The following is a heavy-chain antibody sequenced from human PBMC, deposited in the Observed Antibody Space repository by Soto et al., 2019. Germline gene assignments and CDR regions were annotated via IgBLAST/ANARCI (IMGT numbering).Heavy chain of an antibody. D-gene: IGHD3-3*01. CDR2: ISSDISYI. J-gene: IGHJ4*02. V-gene: IGHV3-21*01. CDR1: GFTFSTYS. Sequence: PRLSCAAYGFTFSTYSMNWVRQAPGKGLEWVSSISSDISYIYYADSVKGRFTISRDNANNSLYLQMSSLRAEDTAVYHCVASSRYYDFRSGYQGDFDYWGQGTLVPVSP. CDR3: VASSRYYDFRSGYQGDFDY.